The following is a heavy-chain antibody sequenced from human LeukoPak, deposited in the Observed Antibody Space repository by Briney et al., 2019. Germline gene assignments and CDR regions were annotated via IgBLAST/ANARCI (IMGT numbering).Heavy chain of an antibody. V-gene: IGHV1-2*02. Sequence: ASVKVSCKASGYTFTGYYMHWVRQAPGQGLEWMGWINPNSGGTNYAQKFQGRVTMTRDTSISTAYMELSRLRSDDTAVYYCARELFTTPTRNFDYWGQGTLVTVPA. CDR2: INPNSGGT. CDR1: GYTFTGYY. CDR3: ARELFTTPTRNFDY. J-gene: IGHJ4*02. D-gene: IGHD2-21*01.